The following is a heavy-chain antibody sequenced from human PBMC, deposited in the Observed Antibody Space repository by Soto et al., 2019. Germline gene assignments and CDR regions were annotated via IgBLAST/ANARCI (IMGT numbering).Heavy chain of an antibody. J-gene: IGHJ5*02. CDR3: TRDEGGSYDSWFHP. D-gene: IGHD1-26*01. Sequence: EVQVVESVGGQVKPGGSLTLSCNFTFSLYSMNWVRQAPGKGLEWVASISSGAAYIKYADSVQGRFTISRDNAKSSVSLQMSSLRVEDTAVYFCTRDEGGSYDSWFHPWGQGTQVTVSA. V-gene: IGHV3-21*01. CDR2: ISSGAAYI. CDR1: TFSLYS.